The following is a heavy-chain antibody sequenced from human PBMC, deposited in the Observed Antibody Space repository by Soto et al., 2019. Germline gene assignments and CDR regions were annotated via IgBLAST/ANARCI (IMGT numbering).Heavy chain of an antibody. D-gene: IGHD5-12*01. J-gene: IGHJ4*02. CDR3: ARGRVATIHPFDY. CDR2: IYYSGST. CDR1: GGSISSGDYY. Sequence: SETLSLTCTVSGGSISSGDYYWSWIRQPPGKGLEWIGYIYYSGSTYYNPSLKSRVTISVDTSKNQFSLKLSSVTAADTAVYYCARGRVATIHPFDYWGQGTLVTVSS. V-gene: IGHV4-30-4*01.